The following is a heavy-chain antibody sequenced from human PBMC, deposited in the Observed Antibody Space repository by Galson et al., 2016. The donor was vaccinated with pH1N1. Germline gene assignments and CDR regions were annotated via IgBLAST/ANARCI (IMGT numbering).Heavy chain of an antibody. J-gene: IGHJ4*02. CDR2: AYFRSQWHN. D-gene: IGHD3-16*02. CDR1: GDSVSAKSVT. V-gene: IGHV6-1*01. CDR3: ARAKYDNLWGRYRLDY. Sequence: CAISGDSVSAKSVTWNWIRQSPSKGLEWLGRAYFRSQWHNDYAESLRGRLTVNADTSKNEFSLQLNSVTPEDTAVYYCARAKYDNLWGRYRLDYWGQGTLVTVSS.